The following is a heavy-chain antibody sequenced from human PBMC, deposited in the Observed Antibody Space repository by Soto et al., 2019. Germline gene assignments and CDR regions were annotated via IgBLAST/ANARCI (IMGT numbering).Heavy chain of an antibody. V-gene: IGHV4-31*03. CDR2: IYYSGST. CDR1: GGSISSGGYY. CDR3: ATAAVLMVYARPTDYYYMDV. J-gene: IGHJ6*03. D-gene: IGHD2-8*01. Sequence: SETLSLTCTVSGGSISSGGYYWSWIRQHPGKRLEWIGYIYYSGSTYYNPSLKSRVTISVDTSKNQFSLKLSSVTAADTAVYYCATAAVLMVYARPTDYYYMDVWGKGTTVTVSS.